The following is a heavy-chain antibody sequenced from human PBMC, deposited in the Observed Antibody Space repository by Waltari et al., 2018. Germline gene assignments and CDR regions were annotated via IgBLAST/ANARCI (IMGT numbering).Heavy chain of an antibody. V-gene: IGHV4-38-2*02. CDR2: IYHSGNT. CDR1: GYPIRSGPY. CDR3: VRDDIYFDL. J-gene: IGHJ4*02. Sequence: QVQLHESGPGLAKPSETLSLTCAVSGYPIRSGPYWGWIRQPPGKELEWIGSIYHSGNTFHNPSLKSRVTISVDTSKNQFSLKLGSVTAADTAVYYCVRDDIYFDLWGQGTLVTVSS. D-gene: IGHD2-15*01.